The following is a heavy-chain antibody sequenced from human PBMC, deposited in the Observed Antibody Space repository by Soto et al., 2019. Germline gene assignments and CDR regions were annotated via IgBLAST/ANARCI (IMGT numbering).Heavy chain of an antibody. CDR2: INPSGGST. CDR3: ATDQGIAAAGTYYYYYGMDV. D-gene: IGHD6-13*01. Sequence: SVKVSCKASGYTFTSYYMHWGRQAPVQGLEWMGIINPSGGSTSYAQKFQGRVTMTRDTSTSTVYMGLSSLRSEDTAVYYCATDQGIAAAGTYYYYYGMDVWGQGTKVTVYS. V-gene: IGHV1-46*01. J-gene: IGHJ6*02. CDR1: GYTFTSYY.